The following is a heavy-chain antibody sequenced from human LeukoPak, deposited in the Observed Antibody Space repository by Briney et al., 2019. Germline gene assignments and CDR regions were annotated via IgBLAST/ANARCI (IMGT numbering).Heavy chain of an antibody. CDR1: GGTFSSYA. J-gene: IGHJ6*02. CDR2: IIPIFGTA. D-gene: IGHD6-13*01. V-gene: IGHV1-69*13. Sequence: ASVKVSCKASGGTFSSYAISWVRQAPGQGLEWMGGIIPIFGTANCAQKFQGRVTITADESTSTAYMELSSLRSEDTAVYYCARAQLQLVRRLHYYYYGMDVWGQGTTVTVSS. CDR3: ARAQLQLVRRLHYYYYGMDV.